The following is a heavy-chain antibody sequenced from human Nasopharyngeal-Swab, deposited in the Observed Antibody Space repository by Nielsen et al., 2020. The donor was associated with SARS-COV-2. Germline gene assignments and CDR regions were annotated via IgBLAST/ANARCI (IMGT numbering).Heavy chain of an antibody. CDR2: IYTSGST. CDR1: GGSISSGSYY. J-gene: IGHJ6*03. Sequence: SETLSLTCTVSGGSISSGSYYWSWIRQPAGKGLEWIGRIYTSGSTNYNPSLKSQVTISVDTSKNQFSLKLSSVTAADTAVYYCAREFSSSYYYYYYMDVWGKGTTVTVSS. D-gene: IGHD6-6*01. V-gene: IGHV4-61*02. CDR3: AREFSSSYYYYYYMDV.